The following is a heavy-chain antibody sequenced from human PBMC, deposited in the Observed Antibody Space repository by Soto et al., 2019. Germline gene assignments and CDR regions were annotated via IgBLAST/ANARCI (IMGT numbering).Heavy chain of an antibody. J-gene: IGHJ4*02. V-gene: IGHV2-5*01. CDR2: IYWNDNK. CDR1: GFSLSTSGVG. D-gene: IGHD6-19*01. CDR3: GHSRGSAGWYYFDY. Sequence: QITLKESGPTLVKPTQTLTLTCTFSGFSLSTSGVGVGWIRQPPGKTLEWLALIYWNDNKRYSPSLKSRLTITKDTSKNQVVLTMTNMDPVDTATYYCGHSRGSAGWYYFDYWGQGTLVTVSS.